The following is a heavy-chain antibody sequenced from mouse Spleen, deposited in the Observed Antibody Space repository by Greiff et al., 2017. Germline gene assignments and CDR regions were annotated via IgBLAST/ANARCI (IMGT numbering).Heavy chain of an antibody. CDR1: GYTFTSYY. J-gene: IGHJ4*01. CDR2: IYPGNVNT. CDR3: ARWLLRSYAMDY. V-gene: IGHV1S56*01. Sequence: QVQLQQSGPELVKPGASVRISCKASGYTFTSYYIHWVKQRPGQGLEWIGWIYPGNVNTKYNEKFKGKATLTADKSSSTAYMQLSSLTSEDSAVYFCARWLLRSYAMDYWGQGTSVTVSS. D-gene: IGHD1-1*01.